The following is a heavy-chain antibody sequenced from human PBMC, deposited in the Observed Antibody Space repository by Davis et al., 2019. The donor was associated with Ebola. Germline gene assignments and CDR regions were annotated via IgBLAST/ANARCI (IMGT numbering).Heavy chain of an antibody. CDR3: ARGGYYDSSGYSHAAFDI. V-gene: IGHV3-21*01. CDR2: ISSSSSYI. Sequence: GGSLRLSCAASGFTFSSYSMNWVRQAPGKGLEWVSSISSSSSYIYYADSVKGRFTISRDNAKNSLYLQINSLRAEDTAVYHCARGGYYDSSGYSHAAFDIWGQGTMVTVAS. CDR1: GFTFSSYS. J-gene: IGHJ3*02. D-gene: IGHD3-22*01.